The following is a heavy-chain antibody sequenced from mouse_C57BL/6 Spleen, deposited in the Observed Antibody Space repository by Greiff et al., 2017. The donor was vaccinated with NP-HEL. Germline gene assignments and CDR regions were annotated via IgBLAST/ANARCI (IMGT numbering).Heavy chain of an antibody. CDR2: ISSGSSTI. CDR3: ARAGFDY. J-gene: IGHJ2*01. CDR1: GFTFSDYG. V-gene: IGHV5-17*01. Sequence: DVKVVESGGGLVKPGGSLKLSCAASGFTFSDYGMHWVRQAPEKGLEWIAYISSGSSTIYYADTVKGRFTISRDNAKNTLFLQMTSLRSEDTAMYYCARAGFDYWGQGTTLTVSS.